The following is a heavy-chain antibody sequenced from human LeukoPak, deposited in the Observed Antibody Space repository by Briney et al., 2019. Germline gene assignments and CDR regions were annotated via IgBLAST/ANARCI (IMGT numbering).Heavy chain of an antibody. CDR1: GDTFNNYI. Sequence: ASVKVSCKASGDTFNNYIITWVRQAPGQGLEWMGGVMPLFNTPNYAQKFQGRITIITDASTHTSYMELRSLRSEDTAVYYCASGVVLWFGESDYGMDVWGQGTTVTVSS. D-gene: IGHD3-10*01. V-gene: IGHV1-69*05. J-gene: IGHJ6*02. CDR3: ASGVVLWFGESDYGMDV. CDR2: VMPLFNTP.